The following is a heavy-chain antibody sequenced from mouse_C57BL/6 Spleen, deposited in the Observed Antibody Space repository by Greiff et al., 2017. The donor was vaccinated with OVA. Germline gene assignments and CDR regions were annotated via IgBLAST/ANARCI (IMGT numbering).Heavy chain of an antibody. V-gene: IGHV14-1*01. CDR3: TTGYYGSEGFAY. Sequence: EVKVVESGAELVRPGASVKLSCTASGFNIKDYYMHWVKQRPEQGLEWIGRIDPEDGDTEYAPKFQGKATMTADTSSNTAYLQLSSLTSEDTAVYYCTTGYYGSEGFAYWGQGTLVTVSA. CDR1: GFNIKDYY. D-gene: IGHD1-1*01. CDR2: IDPEDGDT. J-gene: IGHJ3*01.